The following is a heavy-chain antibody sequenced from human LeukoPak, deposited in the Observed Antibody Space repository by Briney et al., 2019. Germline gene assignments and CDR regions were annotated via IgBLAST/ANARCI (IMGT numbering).Heavy chain of an antibody. D-gene: IGHD1-26*01. Sequence: SETLSLTCTVSGGSISSYYWSWIRQPPGKGLEWIGFIYHSGSTYYNPSLKSRVTISVDRSKNQFSLKLSSVTAADTAVYYCARDQSGSYAFDCWGQGTLVTVSS. J-gene: IGHJ4*02. CDR3: ARDQSGSYAFDC. V-gene: IGHV4-59*12. CDR2: IYHSGST. CDR1: GGSISSYY.